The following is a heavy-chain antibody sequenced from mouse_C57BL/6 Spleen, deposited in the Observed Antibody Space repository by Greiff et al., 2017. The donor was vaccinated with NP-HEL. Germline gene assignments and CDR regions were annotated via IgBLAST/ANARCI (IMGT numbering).Heavy chain of an antibody. V-gene: IGHV5-4*01. Sequence: EVQGVESGGGLVKPGGSLKLSCAASGFTFSSYAMSWVRQTPEKRLEWVATISDGGSYTYYPDNVKGRFTISRDNAKNNLYLQMSHLKSEDTAMYYCAREYSNYEEGYYAMDYWGQGTSVTVSS. CDR2: ISDGGSYT. D-gene: IGHD2-5*01. J-gene: IGHJ4*01. CDR1: GFTFSSYA. CDR3: AREYSNYEEGYYAMDY.